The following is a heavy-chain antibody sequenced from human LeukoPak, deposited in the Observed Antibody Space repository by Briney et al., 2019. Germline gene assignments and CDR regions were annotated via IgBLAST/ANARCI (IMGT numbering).Heavy chain of an antibody. CDR1: GFTFDDYG. J-gene: IGHJ4*02. V-gene: IGHV3-20*04. D-gene: IGHD4-17*01. CDR3: AHHSMDYGDPLDDY. Sequence: GGSLRLSCSASGFTFDDYGMSWVRQAPGKGLEWVSGINWNGGSTGYADSVEGRFTISRDNAKNSLYLQMNSLRAEDTAVYYCAHHSMDYGDPLDDYWGQGTLVTVSS. CDR2: INWNGGST.